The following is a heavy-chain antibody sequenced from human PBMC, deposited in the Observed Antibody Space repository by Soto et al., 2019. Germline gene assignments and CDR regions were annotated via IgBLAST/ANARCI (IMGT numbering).Heavy chain of an antibody. CDR1: GFTFIDYY. D-gene: IGHD4-17*01. CDR3: ARVLYGGNSRYYYGMDV. V-gene: IGHV3-11*01. J-gene: IGHJ6*02. Sequence: VGSLRLSCAASGFTFIDYYMSCILQSPVKVLEWVSYISSSGSTIYYADSVKGRFTISRDNAKNSLYLQMNSLRAEDTAVYYCARVLYGGNSRYYYGMDVWGQGTTVTVSS. CDR2: ISSSGSTI.